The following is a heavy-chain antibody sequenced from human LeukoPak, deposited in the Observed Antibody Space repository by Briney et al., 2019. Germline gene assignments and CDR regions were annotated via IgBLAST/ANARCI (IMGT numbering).Heavy chain of an antibody. CDR2: INHSGST. J-gene: IGHJ5*02. CDR1: GGSLSGYY. D-gene: IGHD2-2*03. V-gene: IGHV4-34*01. Sequence: SETLSLTCAVYGGSLSGYYWSWIRQPPGKGLEWIGEINHSGSTNYNPSLKSRVTISVDTSKNQFSLRLSSVTAADTAVYYCARGLDIGVVPAASHWFDPWGQGTLVTASS. CDR3: ARGLDIGVVPAASHWFDP.